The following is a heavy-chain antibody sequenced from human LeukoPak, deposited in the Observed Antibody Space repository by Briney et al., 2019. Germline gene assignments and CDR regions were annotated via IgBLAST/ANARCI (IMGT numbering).Heavy chain of an antibody. J-gene: IGHJ4*02. V-gene: IGHV1-69*05. CDR1: GGTFSSYA. CDR3: AKDTGSGSGWQSR. Sequence: SVKVSCKASGGTFSSYAISWVRQAPGQGLEWMGGIIPIFGTANYAQKFQGRVTITTDESTSTAYMELSSLRSEDTAVYYCAKDTGSGSGWQSRWGPGTLVTVSS. CDR2: IIPIFGTA. D-gene: IGHD6-19*01.